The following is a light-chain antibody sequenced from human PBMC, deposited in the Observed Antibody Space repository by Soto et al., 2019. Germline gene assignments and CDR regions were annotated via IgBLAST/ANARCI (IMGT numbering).Light chain of an antibody. V-gene: IGKV1-33*01. CDR2: DAS. CDR1: LDISTL. CDR3: QQYENLPIT. J-gene: IGKJ5*01. Sequence: DIQMTPSPSSLSASVGARVTITCQAGLDISTLLNWYKQKPGKTPKLLIYDASNLEVGVPSRFSGCESGTDFILTISSLHPEYVSTNYCQQYENLPITFGQGTRLEIK.